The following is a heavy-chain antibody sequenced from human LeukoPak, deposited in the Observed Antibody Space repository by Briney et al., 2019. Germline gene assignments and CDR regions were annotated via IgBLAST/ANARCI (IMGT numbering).Heavy chain of an antibody. D-gene: IGHD2-2*01. CDR1: GYTFTSYA. Sequence: ASVKVFCKASGYTFTSYAMNWVRQAPGQGLEWMGWINPNSGGTNYAQKFQGRVTMTRDTSINTAYMELSRLRSDDTAVYYCARVSWNCSSTSCYAEYFQHWGQGTLVTVSS. V-gene: IGHV1-2*02. CDR3: ARVSWNCSSTSCYAEYFQH. J-gene: IGHJ1*01. CDR2: INPNSGGT.